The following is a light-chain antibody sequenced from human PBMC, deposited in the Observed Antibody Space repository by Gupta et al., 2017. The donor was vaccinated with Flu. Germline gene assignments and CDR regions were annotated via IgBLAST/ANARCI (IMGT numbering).Light chain of an antibody. Sequence: EIVMTQSPATLSVSPGERVTLSCRASQSVSSNLAWYQQRPGQAPRLLIHSASTRATGIPARFSGSGSGTEFTLTITSLQSEDIAVYYCQQYNSWPPWTFGQGTKVEIK. CDR1: QSVSSN. CDR3: QQYNSWPPWT. J-gene: IGKJ1*01. CDR2: SAS. V-gene: IGKV3-15*01.